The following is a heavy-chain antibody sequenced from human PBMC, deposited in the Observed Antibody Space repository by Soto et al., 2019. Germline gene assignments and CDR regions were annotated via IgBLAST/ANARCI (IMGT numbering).Heavy chain of an antibody. D-gene: IGHD3-22*01. J-gene: IGHJ4*02. V-gene: IGHV3-30-3*01. CDR1: GFTFSNYT. CDR3: ARDRGVRYFDSTGYYQGRTIFDY. Sequence: QVQLVESGGGVVRPGRSLRLSCAASGFTFSNYTMHWVRQSPGKGLEWVSVIAYDGSNQFYADSVKGRFTISRDSSENTLYRQMSSLRVEDTAVYYCARDRGVRYFDSTGYYQGRTIFDYWGQGTLVTVSS. CDR2: IAYDGSNQ.